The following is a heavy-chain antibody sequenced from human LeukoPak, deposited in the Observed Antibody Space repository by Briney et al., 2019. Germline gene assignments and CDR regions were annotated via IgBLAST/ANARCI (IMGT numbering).Heavy chain of an antibody. V-gene: IGHV3-7*01. J-gene: IGHJ4*02. CDR2: IKQDGSEK. Sequence: PGGSLRLSCAASGFTFSYYWMTWVRQAPGKGLEWVANIKQDGSEKYYVDSVKGRFTISRDNAKNSLHLQMNSLKAEDTAVYYCARDESFAGDYPYWGQGTLVTVSS. CDR1: GFTFSYYW. CDR3: ARDESFAGDYPY. D-gene: IGHD4-17*01.